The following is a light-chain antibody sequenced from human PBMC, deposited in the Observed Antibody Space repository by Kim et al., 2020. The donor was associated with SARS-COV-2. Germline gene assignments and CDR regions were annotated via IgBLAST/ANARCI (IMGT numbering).Light chain of an antibody. CDR1: HSVGIN. Sequence: PGEGATRSCRARHSVGINLAWYQQTPGQAPRLLIYDAAIRATGIPTRFSGSGSGTDFTLTISSLEAEDFAIYYCQQRSSWPPALSFGGGTKVDIK. CDR3: QQRSSWPPALS. V-gene: IGKV3-11*01. J-gene: IGKJ4*01. CDR2: DAA.